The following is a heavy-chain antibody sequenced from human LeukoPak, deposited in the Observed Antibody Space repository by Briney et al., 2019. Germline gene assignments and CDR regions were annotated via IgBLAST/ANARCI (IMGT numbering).Heavy chain of an antibody. J-gene: IGHJ4*02. V-gene: IGHV3-48*03. D-gene: IGHD3-10*01. CDR3: AKDVFVWFGEQIAPFDY. CDR2: ISSSGSTI. Sequence: GGSLRLSCAASGFTFSSYEMNWVRQAPGKGLEWVSYISSSGSTIYYADSVKGRFTISRDNAKNTLYLQMDSLRAEDTAVYYCAKDVFVWFGEQIAPFDYWGQGTLVTVSS. CDR1: GFTFSSYE.